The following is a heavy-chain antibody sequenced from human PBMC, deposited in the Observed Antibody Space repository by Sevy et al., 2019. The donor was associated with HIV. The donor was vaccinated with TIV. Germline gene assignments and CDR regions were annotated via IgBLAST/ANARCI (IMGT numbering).Heavy chain of an antibody. D-gene: IGHD2-21*02. Sequence: GGSLRLSCAASGFTFSSYAMSWVRQAPGKGLEWVSAISGTGGSTYYADSVKGRFTISRDNSKNTLYLQMNSLRAEDTAVYYCAKDGHIVVVTAILTQWGQGTLVTVSS. CDR3: AKDGHIVVVTAILTQ. J-gene: IGHJ4*02. V-gene: IGHV3-23*01. CDR2: ISGTGGST. CDR1: GFTFSSYA.